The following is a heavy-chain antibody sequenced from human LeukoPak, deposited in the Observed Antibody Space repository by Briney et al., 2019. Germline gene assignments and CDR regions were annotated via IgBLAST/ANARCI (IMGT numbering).Heavy chain of an antibody. CDR1: GFTFSSYW. CDR3: ASDRVFYGLDV. J-gene: IGHJ6*02. CDR2: IKSDGSET. V-gene: IGHV3-74*01. Sequence: GGSLRLSCAASGFTFSSYWMHWVRQAPGKGLMWVSRIKSDGSETSYADSVRGRFTISRDNARNTLYLQMNSLRPEDTAIYYCASDRVFYGLDVWGQGTTVTVSS.